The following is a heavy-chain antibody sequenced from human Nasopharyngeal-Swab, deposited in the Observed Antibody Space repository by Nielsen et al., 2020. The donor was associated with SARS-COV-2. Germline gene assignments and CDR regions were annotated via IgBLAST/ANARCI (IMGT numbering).Heavy chain of an antibody. CDR3: ARHFWGSGFFYYYGMDV. Sequence: SETLSLTCTVSGGFISSSSYYWGWIRQPPGKGLEWIGSIYYSGSTYYNPSLKSRVTISVDTSKNQFSLKLSSVTAADTAVYYCARHFWGSGFFYYYGMDVWGQGTTVSVSS. CDR1: GGFISSSSYY. D-gene: IGHD7-27*01. J-gene: IGHJ6*02. V-gene: IGHV4-39*01. CDR2: IYYSGST.